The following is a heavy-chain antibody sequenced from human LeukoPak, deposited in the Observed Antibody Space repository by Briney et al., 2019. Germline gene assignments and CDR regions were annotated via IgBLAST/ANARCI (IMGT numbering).Heavy chain of an antibody. CDR2: ISYDGSNK. CDR1: GFTFSGYP. CDR3: ARRGSSGCFDY. Sequence: GGSLRLSCAASGFTFSGYPIHWVRQAPGKGLEWVAVISYDGSNKYYADSVKGRFTISRDNSKNTLYLQMNSLRAEDTAVYYCARRGSSGCFDYWGQGTLVTVSS. D-gene: IGHD6-19*01. V-gene: IGHV3-30-3*01. J-gene: IGHJ4*02.